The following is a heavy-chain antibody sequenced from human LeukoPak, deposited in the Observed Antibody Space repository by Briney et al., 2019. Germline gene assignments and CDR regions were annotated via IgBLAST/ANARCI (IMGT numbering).Heavy chain of an antibody. CDR2: IRSKGYGEIT. J-gene: IGHJ6*02. V-gene: IGHV3-49*04. CDR1: GFTFWDHA. D-gene: IGHD5-18*01. Sequence: PGRSLRLSCSASGFTFWDHAMSWVRQAPGKGPEWVGFIRSKGYGEITEYPASVKGRFGISRDDYKSFPYLQMYSMKPEDTAVYYCTRGPIHLWSHNGMDVWGQGTTVTVSS. CDR3: TRGPIHLWSHNGMDV.